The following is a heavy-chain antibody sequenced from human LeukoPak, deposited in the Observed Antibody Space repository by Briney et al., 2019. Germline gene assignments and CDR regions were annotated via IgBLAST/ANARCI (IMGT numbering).Heavy chain of an antibody. D-gene: IGHD3-22*01. J-gene: IGHJ4*02. CDR3: ARDWRVRDDRGYPDS. V-gene: IGHV3-23*01. CDR2: IRGCNHKT. Sequence: EWALRLSRVHSLFCLDNYSITWVHPAPGKGLQWISSIRGCNHKTYTEDYVKGRFTMSRDHFRNTVFLQMHRLRDEGTAIYYCARDWRVRDDRGYPDSGGQGILDTVSS. CDR1: LFCLDNYS.